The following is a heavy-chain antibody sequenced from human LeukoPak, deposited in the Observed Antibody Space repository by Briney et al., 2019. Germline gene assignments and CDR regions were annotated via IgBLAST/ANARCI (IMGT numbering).Heavy chain of an antibody. D-gene: IGHD3-10*01. CDR2: ISDSGST. J-gene: IGHJ2*01. CDR3: ARGSLRGDFDL. CDR1: GGSFSGYN. Sequence: SETLSLTCAVYGGSFSGYNWTWIRQPPGKGLEWIGKISDSGSTSYNPSLKSRASISVDTSKNQFSLKLTSVTAADTAVYYCARGSLRGDFDLWGRGTLVTVSS. V-gene: IGHV4-34*01.